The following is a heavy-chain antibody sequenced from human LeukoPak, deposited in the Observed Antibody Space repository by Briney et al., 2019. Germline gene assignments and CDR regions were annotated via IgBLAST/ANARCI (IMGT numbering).Heavy chain of an antibody. J-gene: IGHJ4*02. CDR1: GFTFSSYA. D-gene: IGHD2-21*02. CDR3: ARDAYCGGDCWLDY. Sequence: PGRSLRLSCAASGFTFSSYAMHWVRQAPGKGLEWVAVISYDGSNKYYADSVKGRFTISRDNSKNTLYLQMNSLRAEDTAVYYCARDAYCGGDCWLDYWGQGTLVTVSS. CDR2: ISYDGSNK. V-gene: IGHV3-30-3*01.